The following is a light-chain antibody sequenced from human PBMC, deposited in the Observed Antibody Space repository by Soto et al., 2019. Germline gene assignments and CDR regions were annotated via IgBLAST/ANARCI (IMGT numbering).Light chain of an antibody. Sequence: VLTQPPSASGTPGQRVTISCSGSSSNIGGNYVYWYQQVPRTAPKLLIYRNNQRPSGVPDRFSASKSGTSASLAISGLRSEDEADYYCAAWDDSLRGGVFGGGTKLTVL. V-gene: IGLV1-47*01. CDR2: RNN. CDR3: AAWDDSLRGGV. CDR1: SSNIGGNY. J-gene: IGLJ3*02.